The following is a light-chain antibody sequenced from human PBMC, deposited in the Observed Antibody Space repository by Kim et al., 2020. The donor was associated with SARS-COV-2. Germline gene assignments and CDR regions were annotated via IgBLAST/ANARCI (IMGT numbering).Light chain of an antibody. J-gene: IGLJ2*01. V-gene: IGLV2-14*01. CDR3: SSYTSSNTDVLVV. Sequence: QSALTQPASVSGSPGQSITISCTGTSSDVGGYNYVSWYQQHPGKAPKLMIYDVSKRPSGVSNRFSGSKSGNTASLTISGLQAEDEADYYCSSYTSSNTDVLVVFGGGTQLTVL. CDR2: DVS. CDR1: SSDVGGYNY.